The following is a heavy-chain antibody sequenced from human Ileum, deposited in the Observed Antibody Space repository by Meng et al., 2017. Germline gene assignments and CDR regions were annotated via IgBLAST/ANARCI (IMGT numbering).Heavy chain of an antibody. Sequence: SETLSLTCSVSGYSISSGYHWGWIRQAPGKGLEWIGSISQRGNTHYNSSLKSRLTISVDTSKNQFSLKLSSVTAADTAVYYCARVSSSFLGFAAFDIWGQGTMVTVSS. D-gene: IGHD6-19*01. J-gene: IGHJ3*02. V-gene: IGHV4-38-2*02. CDR2: ISQRGNT. CDR1: GYSISSGYH. CDR3: ARVSSSFLGFAAFDI.